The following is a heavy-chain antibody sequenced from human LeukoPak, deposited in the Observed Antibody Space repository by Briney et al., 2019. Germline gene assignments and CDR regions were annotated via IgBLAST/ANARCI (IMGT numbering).Heavy chain of an antibody. CDR1: GYTFTSYD. Sequence: ASVKVSCKASGYTFTSYDINWVRQATGQGLEWMGWVNPNSGNTGYAQKFQGRVTMTRNTSISTAYMELSSLRSEDTAVYYCARGVIAAAGRGGYYYYYYMDVWGKGTTVTISS. CDR3: ARGVIAAAGRGGYYYYYYMDV. D-gene: IGHD6-13*01. J-gene: IGHJ6*03. CDR2: VNPNSGNT. V-gene: IGHV1-8*01.